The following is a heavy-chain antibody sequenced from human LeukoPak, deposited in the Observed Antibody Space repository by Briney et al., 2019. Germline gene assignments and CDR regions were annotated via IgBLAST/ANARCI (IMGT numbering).Heavy chain of an antibody. D-gene: IGHD3-22*01. CDR1: GGSFSGYY. Sequence: PSETLSLTCAVYGGSFSGYYWSWIRQAPGKGLEWVSVIYSGGSTYYADSVKGRFTISRDNSKNTLYLQMNSLRAEDTAVYYCARELYYDSSGPSGAFDIWGQGIMVTVSS. J-gene: IGHJ3*02. V-gene: IGHV3-66*01. CDR3: ARELYYDSSGPSGAFDI. CDR2: IYSGGST.